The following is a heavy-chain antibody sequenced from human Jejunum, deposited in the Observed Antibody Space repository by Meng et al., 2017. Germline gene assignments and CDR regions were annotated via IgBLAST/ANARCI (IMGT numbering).Heavy chain of an antibody. Sequence: GGSLRLSCAVSGFMFSGSWMSWVRQAPGKGLEWVANMNQDGSNIYYMDSVRGRFTISRDNTKNSLYLQMNSLRVEDTAVYYCARDPGYGALDYWGQGRLVTVYS. J-gene: IGHJ4*02. D-gene: IGHD4/OR15-4a*01. CDR3: ARDPGYGALDY. CDR1: GFMFSGSW. CDR2: MNQDGSNI. V-gene: IGHV3-7*01.